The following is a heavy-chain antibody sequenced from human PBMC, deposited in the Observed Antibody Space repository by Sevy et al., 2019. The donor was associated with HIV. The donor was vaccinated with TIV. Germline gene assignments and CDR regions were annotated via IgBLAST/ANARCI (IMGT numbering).Heavy chain of an antibody. J-gene: IGHJ5*02. Sequence: SETLSLTCTVSGGSISTSTYFWGWIRQSPGKGLDWIGSVSKSGTTFYNPSLKSRVTVSVDTSKNRFSLDLTSITASDTAVYYCARISATDITDPWGHGTLVTVSS. CDR1: GGSISTSTYF. V-gene: IGHV4-39*01. D-gene: IGHD5-12*01. CDR3: ARISATDITDP. CDR2: VSKSGTT.